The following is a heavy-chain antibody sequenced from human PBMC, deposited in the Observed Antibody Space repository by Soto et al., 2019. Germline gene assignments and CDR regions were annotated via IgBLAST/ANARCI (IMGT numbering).Heavy chain of an antibody. Sequence: ASVKVSCKASGYTFTSYDINWVRQATGQGLEWMGWMNPNSGNTGYAQKFQGRVTMTRNTYISTAYMELSRLRSEDTDAYYCWRGGYCSGGSCYGYYYYGMDVWGQGXTVTVYS. CDR1: GYTFTSYD. CDR3: WRGGYCSGGSCYGYYYYGMDV. J-gene: IGHJ6*02. CDR2: MNPNSGNT. D-gene: IGHD2-15*01. V-gene: IGHV1-8*01.